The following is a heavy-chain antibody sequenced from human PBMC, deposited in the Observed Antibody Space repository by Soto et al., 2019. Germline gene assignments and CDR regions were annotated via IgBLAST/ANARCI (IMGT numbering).Heavy chain of an antibody. Sequence: GGSLRLSCAASGFTFSSYGMHWGRQAPGKGLEWVAVISYDGSNKYYADSVKGRFTISRDNSKNTLYLQMNSLRAEDTAVYYCSKDMQYRSSSSVMDVWGQGTTVTGS. V-gene: IGHV3-30*18. CDR1: GFTFSSYG. J-gene: IGHJ6*01. CDR2: ISYDGSNK. D-gene: IGHD6-6*01. CDR3: SKDMQYRSSSSVMDV.